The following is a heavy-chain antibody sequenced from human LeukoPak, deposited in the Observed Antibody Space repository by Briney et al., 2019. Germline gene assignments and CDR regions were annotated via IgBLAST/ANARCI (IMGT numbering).Heavy chain of an antibody. CDR1: GFAFSSYA. CDR2: ISYDGSNK. J-gene: IGHJ4*02. CDR3: ARSMTTTYYFDY. D-gene: IGHD4-11*01. Sequence: GGSLRLSCAASGFAFSSYAMHWVRQAPGKGLEWVAVISYDGSNKYYADSVKGRFSISRDNSQNTLYLQLNSLRAEDTAVYYCARSMTTTYYFDYWGQGTLVTVSS. V-gene: IGHV3-30-3*01.